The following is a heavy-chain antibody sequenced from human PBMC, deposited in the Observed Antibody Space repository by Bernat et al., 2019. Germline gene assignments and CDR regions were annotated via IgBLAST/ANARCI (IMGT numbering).Heavy chain of an antibody. V-gene: IGHV3-30*03. CDR1: GFTFSSYG. CDR2: ISYDGSNK. D-gene: IGHD6-13*01. CDR3: ARDGYSSSPYAFDI. Sequence: QVQLVESGGGVVQPGRSLRLSCAASGFTFSSYGMHWVRQAPGKGLEWVAVISYDGSNKYYADSVKGRFTISRDNSKNTLYLQMNSLRAEDTAVYYCARDGYSSSPYAFDIWGQGTMVTVSS. J-gene: IGHJ3*02.